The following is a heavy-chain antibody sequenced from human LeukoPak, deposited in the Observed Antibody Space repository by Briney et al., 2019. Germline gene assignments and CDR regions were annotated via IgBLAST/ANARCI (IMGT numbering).Heavy chain of an antibody. J-gene: IGHJ4*02. V-gene: IGHV4-30-4*08. Sequence: SETLSLTCTVSGGSISSGDYYWSWIRQPPGKGLEWIGYIYYSGSTYYNPSLKSRVTISVDTSKNQFSLKLSSVTAADTAVYYCARQGVVPAGRRDYWGQGTLVTVSS. CDR2: IYYSGST. CDR1: GGSISSGDYY. CDR3: ARQGVVPAGRRDY. D-gene: IGHD2-2*01.